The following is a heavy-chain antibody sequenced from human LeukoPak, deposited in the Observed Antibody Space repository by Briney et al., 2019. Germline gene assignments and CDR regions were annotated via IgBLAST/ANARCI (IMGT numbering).Heavy chain of an antibody. D-gene: IGHD4-11*01. CDR3: AREGPDYSNPFDY. Sequence: TSQTLSLTCTVSGGSLTSGDYHWSWIRQPPGKGLEWIGYIYYSGSAYYDSSPKSRVVMSVDTSKKQFSLRLTSVTAADTAVYYCAREGPDYSNPFDYWGQGTLVTVSS. J-gene: IGHJ4*02. CDR1: GGSLTSGDYH. V-gene: IGHV4-30-4*08. CDR2: IYYSGSA.